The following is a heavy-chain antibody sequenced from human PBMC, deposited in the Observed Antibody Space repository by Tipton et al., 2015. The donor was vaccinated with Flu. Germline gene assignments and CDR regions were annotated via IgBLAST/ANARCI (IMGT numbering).Heavy chain of an antibody. CDR3: ARADNSGYYGWPYYFDY. D-gene: IGHD3-22*01. J-gene: IGHJ4*02. V-gene: IGHV4-34*01. Sequence: GLVKPSETLSLTCAVYGGSFSGYYWSWIRQPPGKGLEWIGEINHSGSTNYNPSLKSRVAISVDKSKNRFSLRLSSVTAADTAVYYCARADNSGYYGWPYYFDYWGQGTLVTVSS. CDR1: GGSFSGYY. CDR2: INHSGST.